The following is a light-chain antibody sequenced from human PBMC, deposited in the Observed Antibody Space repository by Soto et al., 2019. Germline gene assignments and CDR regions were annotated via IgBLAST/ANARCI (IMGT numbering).Light chain of an antibody. CDR2: TXA. Sequence: VVLTQSPATVSLSTGERATVSXRASQSFSLYFAWYQQDFGXAPRXXXATXANMATGSPARLSGSGSATEFTLTISSLQSEDFAVYNCQQYKKGPRTFGQGTKVDIK. CDR1: QSFSLY. V-gene: IGKV3-11*01. J-gene: IGKJ2*01. CDR3: QQYKKGPRT.